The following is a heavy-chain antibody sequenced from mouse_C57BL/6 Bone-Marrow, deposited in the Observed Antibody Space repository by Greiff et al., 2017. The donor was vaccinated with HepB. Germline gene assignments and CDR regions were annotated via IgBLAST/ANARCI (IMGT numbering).Heavy chain of an antibody. V-gene: IGHV1-69*01. CDR1: GYTFTSYW. CDR2: IDPSDSYT. J-gene: IGHJ1*03. CDR3: ARKDYYGSSPYFDV. Sequence: QVQLQQPGAELVMPGASVKLSCKASGYTFTSYWMHWVKQRPGQGLEWIGEIDPSDSYTNYNQKFKGKSTLTVDKSSSTAYMQLSSLTSEDSAVYYCARKDYYGSSPYFDVWGTGTTVTVSS. D-gene: IGHD1-1*01.